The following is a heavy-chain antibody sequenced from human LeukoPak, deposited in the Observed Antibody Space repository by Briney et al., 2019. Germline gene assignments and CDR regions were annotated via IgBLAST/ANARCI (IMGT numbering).Heavy chain of an antibody. Sequence: PSETPSLTCTVSGGSISSSSYYWGWIRQPPGKGLEWIGSIYYSGSTYYNPSLKSRVTISVDTSKNQFSLKLSSVTAADTAVYYCARQAYYYDSSGYPNFDYWGQGTLVTVSS. D-gene: IGHD3-22*01. CDR1: GGSISSSSYY. V-gene: IGHV4-39*01. CDR3: ARQAYYYDSSGYPNFDY. CDR2: IYYSGST. J-gene: IGHJ4*02.